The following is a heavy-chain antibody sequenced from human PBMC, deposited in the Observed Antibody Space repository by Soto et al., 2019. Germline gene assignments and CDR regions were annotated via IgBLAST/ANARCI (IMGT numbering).Heavy chain of an antibody. V-gene: IGHV3-30*18. Sequence: GGSLRLSCAASGFTFSSYGMHWVRQAPGKGLEWVAVISYDGSNKYYADSVKGRFTISRDNSKNTLYLQMNSLRAEDTAVYYCAKFTLGYCSSTSCYERGFIDYWGQGTLVTVSS. CDR3: AKFTLGYCSSTSCYERGFIDY. D-gene: IGHD2-2*01. J-gene: IGHJ4*02. CDR2: ISYDGSNK. CDR1: GFTFSSYG.